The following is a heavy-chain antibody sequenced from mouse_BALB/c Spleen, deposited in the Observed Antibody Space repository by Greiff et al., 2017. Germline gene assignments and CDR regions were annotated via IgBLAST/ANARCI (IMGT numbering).Heavy chain of an antibody. Sequence: VQLQQSGPELVKPGASMKISCKASGYSFTGYTMNWVQQSHVKNLEWIGLINPYNGGTSYNQKFKGKATLTVDKSSSTAYMELLSLTSEDSAVYYCARRITTVVDGYFDVWGAGTTVTVSS. CDR2: INPYNGGT. D-gene: IGHD1-1*01. V-gene: IGHV1-18*01. J-gene: IGHJ1*01. CDR1: GYSFTGYT. CDR3: ARRITTVVDGYFDV.